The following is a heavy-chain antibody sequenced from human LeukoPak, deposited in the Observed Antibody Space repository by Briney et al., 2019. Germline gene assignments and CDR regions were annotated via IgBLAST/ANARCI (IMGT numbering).Heavy chain of an antibody. CDR3: ARRRHSCWSVDP. Sequence: SETLSLTCAVSGYSISSNYYWAWIRQPPGKGLEWIGSIYHSGSTYYNPSLKSRVTISVDTSKNQFSLKLSSVTAADTAVYYCARRRHSCWSVDPWGQGTLVAVSS. CDR2: IYHSGST. J-gene: IGHJ5*02. CDR1: GYSISSNYY. V-gene: IGHV4-38-2*01. D-gene: IGHD2-15*01.